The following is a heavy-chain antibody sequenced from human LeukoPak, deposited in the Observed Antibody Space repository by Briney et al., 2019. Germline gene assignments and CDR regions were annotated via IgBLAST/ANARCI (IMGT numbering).Heavy chain of an antibody. D-gene: IGHD4-17*01. J-gene: IGHJ3*01. CDR3: AKDPNGDFVGAFDS. V-gene: IGHV3-23*01. Sequence: GGSLRLSCAASGFTFSAYAMVWVRQAPGRGLEWVSGISGSGHLIYYADSVKDRFAISRDNSKNTLYLQMTSLRAEDAAIYYCAKDPNGDFVGAFDSWGQGTKVIVSS. CDR2: ISGSGHLI. CDR1: GFTFSAYA.